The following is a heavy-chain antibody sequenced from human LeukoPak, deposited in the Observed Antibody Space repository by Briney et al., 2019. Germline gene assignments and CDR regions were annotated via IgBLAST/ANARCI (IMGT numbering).Heavy chain of an antibody. J-gene: IGHJ4*02. CDR2: IYTGGGT. D-gene: IGHD3-22*01. Sequence: SETLSLTCTVSGGSIGSYYWSRIRQPAGKGLEWIGRIYTGGGTVYNPSLKSRVTMSVDTSKNQFSLKLSSVTAADTAVYYCARRVFYYDTSGRGYYFDYWGQGTLVTVSS. V-gene: IGHV4-4*07. CDR3: ARRVFYYDTSGRGYYFDY. CDR1: GGSIGSYY.